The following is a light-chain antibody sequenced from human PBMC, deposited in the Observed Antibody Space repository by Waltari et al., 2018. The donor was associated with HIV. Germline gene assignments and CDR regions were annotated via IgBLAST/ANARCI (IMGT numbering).Light chain of an antibody. Sequence: QSVLTQPPSASGTPGQRVTISCSGSNSNIGSNSVTCYQQLPGTAPKLLIYSSNQRPLGVPDRFSGSKSGTSASLAISGLQSEDEADYYCAAWDDSRNAHVVFGGGTKLTVL. CDR3: AAWDDSRNAHVV. CDR1: NSNIGSNS. CDR2: SSN. V-gene: IGLV1-44*01. J-gene: IGLJ2*01.